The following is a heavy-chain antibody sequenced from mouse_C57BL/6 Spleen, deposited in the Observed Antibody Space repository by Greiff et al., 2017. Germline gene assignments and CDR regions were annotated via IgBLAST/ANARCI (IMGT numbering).Heavy chain of an antibody. CDR3: ARYYYGSSPWFAY. Sequence: DVQLQESGPGLVKPSQTVFLTCTVTGISITTGNYRWSWIRQFQGNKLEWIGYIYYSGTITYNPSLTSRTTITRDTPKNQFFLEMNSLTAEDTATYYCARYYYGSSPWFAYWGQGTLVTVSA. D-gene: IGHD1-1*01. V-gene: IGHV3-5*01. CDR1: GISITTGNYR. CDR2: IYYSGTI. J-gene: IGHJ3*01.